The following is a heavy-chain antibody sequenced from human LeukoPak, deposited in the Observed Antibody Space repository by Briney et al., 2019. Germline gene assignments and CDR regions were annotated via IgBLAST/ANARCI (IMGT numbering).Heavy chain of an antibody. V-gene: IGHV3-23*01. Sequence: GGSLRLSCAASGFTFSSYAMSWVRQAPGKGLEWVSAISGSGGSTYYADSVKGRFTISRDNSKNTLYLQMNSLRAEDTAVYYCAKVYRRFLEGPHFDYRGQGTLVTVSS. CDR3: AKVYRRFLEGPHFDY. D-gene: IGHD3-3*01. CDR1: GFTFSSYA. CDR2: ISGSGGST. J-gene: IGHJ4*02.